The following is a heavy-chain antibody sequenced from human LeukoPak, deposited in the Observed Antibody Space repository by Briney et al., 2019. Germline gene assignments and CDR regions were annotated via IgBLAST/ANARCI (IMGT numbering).Heavy chain of an antibody. J-gene: IGHJ6*03. CDR2: IYTSGST. CDR3: ARLTPPDQVYYYYYYYMDV. D-gene: IGHD1-14*01. V-gene: IGHV4-4*09. Sequence: PSETLSLTCTVSGGSISSYYWSWIRQPPGKGLEWIGYIYTSGSTNYNPSLKSRVTISVDTSKNQFSLKLSSVTATDTAVYYCARLTPPDQVYYYYYYYMDVWGKGTTVTVSS. CDR1: GGSISSYY.